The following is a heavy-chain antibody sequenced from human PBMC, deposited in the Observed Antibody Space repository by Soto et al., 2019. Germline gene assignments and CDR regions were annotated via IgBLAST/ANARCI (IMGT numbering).Heavy chain of an antibody. J-gene: IGHJ6*02. V-gene: IGHV1-2*04. CDR2: INPNSGGT. CDR3: ARSVRGVMSYGMDV. Sequence: ASVKVSCKASGYTFTGYYMHWVRQAPGQGLEWMGWINPNSGGTNYAQKFQGWVTMTRDTSISTAYMELSRLRSDDTALYYCARSVRGVMSYGMDVWGQGTTVTVSS. CDR1: GYTFTGYY. D-gene: IGHD3-10*01.